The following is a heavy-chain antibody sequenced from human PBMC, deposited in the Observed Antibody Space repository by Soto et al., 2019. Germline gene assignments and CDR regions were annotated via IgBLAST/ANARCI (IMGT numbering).Heavy chain of an antibody. V-gene: IGHV3-7*04. J-gene: IGHJ4*02. Sequence: GSLRLSCAASGFTFSSYWMSWVRQAPGKGLEWVANIKQDGGEKYYVDSVKGRFTISRDNAKNSLYLQMNSLRAEDTAMYYCGRDLRDWDSGSYSYDYWGQGTLVTVSS. CDR2: IKQDGGEK. CDR3: GRDLRDWDSGSYSYDY. D-gene: IGHD1-26*01. CDR1: GFTFSSYW.